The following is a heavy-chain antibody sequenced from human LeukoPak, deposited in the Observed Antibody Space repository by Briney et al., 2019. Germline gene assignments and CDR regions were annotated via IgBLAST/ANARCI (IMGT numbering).Heavy chain of an antibody. CDR1: GFTFSSYA. V-gene: IGHV3-23*01. D-gene: IGHD1-26*01. CDR2: ISGSGDTT. Sequence: GGSLRLSCAASGFTFSSYAMNGVRQAQGKGLEWFSFISGSGDTTYYADSVKGRFTISRDSSKNTLYLQMNSLRAEDTAVYYCAKSRGESRGASNYWGQGTLVTVSS. CDR3: AKSRGESRGASNY. J-gene: IGHJ4*02.